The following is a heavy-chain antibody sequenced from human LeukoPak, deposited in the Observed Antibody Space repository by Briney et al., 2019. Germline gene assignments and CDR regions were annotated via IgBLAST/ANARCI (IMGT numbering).Heavy chain of an antibody. J-gene: IGHJ4*02. D-gene: IGHD3-22*01. V-gene: IGHV1-69*06. CDR3: ARWGARSPYEGYYDSSGYTT. Sequence: SVKVSCTASGGTFSSYAISWVRQAPGQGLEWMGGIIPIFGTANYAQKFQGRVTITADKSTSTAYMELSSLRSEDTAVYYCARWGARSPYEGYYDSSGYTTWGQGTLVTVSS. CDR2: IIPIFGTA. CDR1: GGTFSSYA.